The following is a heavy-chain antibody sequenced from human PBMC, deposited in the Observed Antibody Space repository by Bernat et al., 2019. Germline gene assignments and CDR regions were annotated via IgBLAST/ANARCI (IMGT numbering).Heavy chain of an antibody. V-gene: IGHV4-61*01. D-gene: IGHD2-15*01. CDR3: AREYCSGGSCGLFDY. Sequence: QVQLQESGPGLVKPSETLSLTCTVSGGSVSSGSYYWSWIRQPPGKGLEWIGYIYYSGSTNYNPSLKSRVTISVDTSKNQFSLKLSSVTAADTAVYYCAREYCSGGSCGLFDYWGQGTLVTVSS. CDR2: IYYSGST. CDR1: GGSVSSGSYY. J-gene: IGHJ4*02.